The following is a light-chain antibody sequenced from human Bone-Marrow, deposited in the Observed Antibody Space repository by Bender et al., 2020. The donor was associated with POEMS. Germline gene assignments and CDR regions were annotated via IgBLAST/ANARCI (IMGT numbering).Light chain of an antibody. J-gene: IGLJ2*01. Sequence: QVVLTQSPSASASLGASVKLTCSLSSGHSSFAIAWHQQQPGKGPRYLMNLNSDGNHRKGDGIPDRFSGSSSGAERYLTISSLQSEDEADYYCQTWGAAMRVFGGGTKLTVL. CDR2: LNSDGNH. CDR1: SGHSSFA. CDR3: QTWGAAMRV. V-gene: IGLV4-69*01.